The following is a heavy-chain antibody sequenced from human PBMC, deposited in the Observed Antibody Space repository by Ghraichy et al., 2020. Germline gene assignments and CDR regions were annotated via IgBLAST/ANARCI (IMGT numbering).Heavy chain of an antibody. CDR3: ARNREYYYDSSGYYYRLGDAFDI. J-gene: IGHJ3*02. D-gene: IGHD3-22*01. CDR1: GYTFTSYG. V-gene: IGHV1-18*01. CDR2: ISAYNGNT. Sequence: ASVKVSCKASGYTFTSYGISWVRQAPGQGLEWMGWISAYNGNTNYAQKLQGRVTMTTDTSTSTAYMELRSLRSDDTAVYYCARNREYYYDSSGYYYRLGDAFDIWGQGTMVTVSS.